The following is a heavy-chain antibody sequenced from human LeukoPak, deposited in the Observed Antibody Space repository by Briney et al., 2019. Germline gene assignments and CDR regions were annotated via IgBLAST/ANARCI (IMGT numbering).Heavy chain of an antibody. D-gene: IGHD3-22*01. J-gene: IGHJ4*02. V-gene: IGHV1-24*01. CDR1: GYTLSELF. CDR3: ATDGSRNYYDNNGYYYKFEY. CDR2: FDPEDGET. Sequence: ASVKVSCKVSGYTLSELFMHWVRQAPGKGLEWMGGFDPEDGETKYARKFQGRVTMTEDTSPDTAYMELSSLRSEDTAVYYCATDGSRNYYDNNGYYYKFEYWGQGTLVTVSS.